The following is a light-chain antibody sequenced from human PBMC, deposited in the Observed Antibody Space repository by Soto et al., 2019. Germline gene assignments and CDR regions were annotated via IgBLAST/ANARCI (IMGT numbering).Light chain of an antibody. Sequence: DIQMTQSPSSVSASVGDRVTITCRASQDISYWLAWYQQKPGKAPEVLIYDASSLQGGVPSRFSGSGSGTDFTLTISSLQPEDSATYYCQQAHSFPLTFGGGTKVEIK. V-gene: IGKV1D-12*01. CDR3: QQAHSFPLT. CDR1: QDISYW. J-gene: IGKJ4*01. CDR2: DAS.